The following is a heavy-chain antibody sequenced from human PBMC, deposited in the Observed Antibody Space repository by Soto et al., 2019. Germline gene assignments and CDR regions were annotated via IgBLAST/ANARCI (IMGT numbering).Heavy chain of an antibody. CDR3: ARGDIAARYYYYYGMDV. D-gene: IGHD6-6*01. Sequence: PGESLKISCKGSGYSFTSYWIGWVRQMPGKGLEWMGIIYPGDSDTRYSPSFQGQVTISADKSISTAYLQWSSLKASDTAMYYCARGDIAARYYYYYGMDVWGQGTKVTVSS. CDR2: IYPGDSDT. V-gene: IGHV5-51*01. J-gene: IGHJ6*02. CDR1: GYSFTSYW.